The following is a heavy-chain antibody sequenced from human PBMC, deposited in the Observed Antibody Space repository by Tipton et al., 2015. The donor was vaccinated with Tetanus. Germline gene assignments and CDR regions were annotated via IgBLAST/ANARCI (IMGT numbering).Heavy chain of an antibody. V-gene: IGHV4-31*03. CDR2: IYYSGST. Sequence: TLSLTCTVSGGSISSGAYYWSWIRQHPGKGLEWIGYIYYSGSTLYNPSLRSRLTISSDTSKNQFSLNLDSVTAADADIYYCASRRGGWRPGRLDSWGQGTVVTVSS. CDR3: ASRRGGWRPGRLDS. J-gene: IGHJ5*01. D-gene: IGHD2-15*01. CDR1: GGSISSGAYY.